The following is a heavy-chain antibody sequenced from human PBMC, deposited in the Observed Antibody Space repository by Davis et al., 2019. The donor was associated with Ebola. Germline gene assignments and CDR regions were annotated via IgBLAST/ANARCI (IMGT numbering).Heavy chain of an antibody. Sequence: PGGSLRLSCAASGFTFSTYGMHWVRQAPGKGLEWVAVISYDGSQKYYTGSVKGRFTISRDNSKNTLSLHMDGLRADDTAIYYCAKSFLHTGPHMSEFRGVDYWGQGTVVTVSS. CDR2: ISYDGSQK. CDR1: GFTFSTYG. CDR3: AKSFLHTGPHMSEFRGVDY. V-gene: IGHV3-30*18. D-gene: IGHD2-8*02. J-gene: IGHJ4*02.